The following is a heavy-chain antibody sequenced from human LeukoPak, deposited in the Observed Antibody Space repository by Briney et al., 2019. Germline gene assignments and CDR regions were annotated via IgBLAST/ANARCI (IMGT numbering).Heavy chain of an antibody. Sequence: PGGSLRLSWAASGLSLSIYWMHWVSPLQGKVLVWVSRIHFFVSTTTYADSVKGRATITRDNAKSTPYLQMNSLRAEDTALYYCARVGGPGWYGYWGQGTLVTVSS. CDR3: ARVGGPGWYGY. CDR2: IHFFVSTT. V-gene: IGHV3-74*03. J-gene: IGHJ4*02. D-gene: IGHD6-19*01. CDR1: GLSLSIYW.